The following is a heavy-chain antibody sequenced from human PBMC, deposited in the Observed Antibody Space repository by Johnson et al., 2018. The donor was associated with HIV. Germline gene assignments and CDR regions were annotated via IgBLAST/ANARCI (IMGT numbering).Heavy chain of an antibody. Sequence: EVQLVESGGGLVQPGGSLRLSCAASGFTFSGSALHWVRQASGKGLEWVGRIKSKTDGGTTDYAAPVKGRFTISRDDSKNTLYLQMNSLRAEDTAVYYCARGELTRAFDIWGQGTMVTVSS. CDR3: ARGELTRAFDI. CDR1: GFTFSGSA. D-gene: IGHD1-26*01. CDR2: IKSKTDGGTT. V-gene: IGHV3-15*01. J-gene: IGHJ3*02.